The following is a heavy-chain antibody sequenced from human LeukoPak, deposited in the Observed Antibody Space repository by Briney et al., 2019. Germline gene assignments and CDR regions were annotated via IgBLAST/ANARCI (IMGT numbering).Heavy chain of an antibody. CDR2: ISGSGGST. CDR3: AKDHSRGHYYYYYGMDV. J-gene: IGHJ6*02. D-gene: IGHD3-10*01. CDR1: GFTFSSYW. Sequence: GSLRLSCAASGFTFSSYWMNWARQAPGKGLEWVSAISGSGGSTYYADSVKGRFTISRDNSKNTLYLQMNSLRAEDTAVYYCAKDHSRGHYYYYYGMDVWGQGTTVTVSS. V-gene: IGHV3-23*01.